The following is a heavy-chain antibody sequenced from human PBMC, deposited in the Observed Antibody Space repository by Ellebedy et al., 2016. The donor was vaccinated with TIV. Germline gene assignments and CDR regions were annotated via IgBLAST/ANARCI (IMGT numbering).Heavy chain of an antibody. CDR2: IYYSGST. Sequence: MPSETLSLTCTVSGGSISSYYWGWIRQPPGKGLEWIGSIYYSGSTYYNPSLKSRVTISVDTSKNQFSLKLSSVTAADTAVYYCARHKATNSPFDIWGQGTMVTVSS. CDR3: ARHKATNSPFDI. J-gene: IGHJ3*02. D-gene: IGHD1-1*01. V-gene: IGHV4-39*01. CDR1: GGSISSYY.